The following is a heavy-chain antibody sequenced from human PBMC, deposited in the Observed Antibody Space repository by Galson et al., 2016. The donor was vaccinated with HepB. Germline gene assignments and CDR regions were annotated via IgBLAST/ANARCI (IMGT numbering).Heavy chain of an antibody. J-gene: IGHJ3*01. CDR1: GFTFSSYG. CDR3: ARPGSVYSDHHGAYDV. D-gene: IGHD4-17*01. Sequence: SLRLSCAPSGFTFSSYGMHWVRQSPGKGLDWVAAIWYGGSNQKFADSVKGRFTISTDSSKNTVYLEMNSLRAAHTAVYQCARPGSVYSDHHGAYDVWGQGAAVIVSS. V-gene: IGHV3-33*01. CDR2: IWYGGSNQ.